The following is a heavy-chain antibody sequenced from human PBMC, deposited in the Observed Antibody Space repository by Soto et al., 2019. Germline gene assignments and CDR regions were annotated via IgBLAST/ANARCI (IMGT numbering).Heavy chain of an antibody. CDR1: GGSISSGDYY. CDR3: ARVKGSGYDCGAPNCGLDV. V-gene: IGHV4-30-4*01. D-gene: IGHD5-12*01. CDR2: IYYSGST. Sequence: SETLSLTCTVSGGSISSGDYYWSWIRQPPGKGLEWIGYIYYSGSTYYNPSLKSRVTISVDTSKNQFSLKLSSVTAADTAVYYCARVKGSGYDCGAPNCGLDVWGQGTTVTVSS. J-gene: IGHJ6*02.